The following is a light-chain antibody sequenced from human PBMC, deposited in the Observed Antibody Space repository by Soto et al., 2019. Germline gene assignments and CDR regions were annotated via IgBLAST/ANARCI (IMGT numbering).Light chain of an antibody. Sequence: EIVLTQSPATLSLSPGERATLSSRASQSVSSYLAWYQQKPGQAPRLLIYDASNRATGIPARFSGSGSGTDFTLTISSLGPEDFAVYYCQQRSNWPPTFGQGTKVDIK. CDR1: QSVSSY. CDR2: DAS. CDR3: QQRSNWPPT. V-gene: IGKV3-11*01. J-gene: IGKJ1*01.